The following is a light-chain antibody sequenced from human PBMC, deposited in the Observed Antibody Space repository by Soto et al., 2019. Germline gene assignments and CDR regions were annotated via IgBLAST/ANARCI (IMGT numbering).Light chain of an antibody. V-gene: IGKV1-5*01. CDR2: DAS. Sequence: DIQMTQSPSTLSASVGDRVTITCRASQSISSWLAWYQQKPGKAHKLLIYDASSLESGVPSRFSGSGSGTEFTLTISSLQPDDFATYYCQQYNSWATFGQGTKLEIK. CDR3: QQYNSWAT. J-gene: IGKJ2*01. CDR1: QSISSW.